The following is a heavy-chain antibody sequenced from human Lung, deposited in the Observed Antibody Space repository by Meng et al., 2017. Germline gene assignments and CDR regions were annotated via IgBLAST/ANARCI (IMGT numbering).Heavy chain of an antibody. CDR2: IYSSGNA. J-gene: IGHJ4*02. CDR1: TGSISSDSY. V-gene: IGHV4-30-4*08. Sequence: QVQLQEAGPGLAKPSQTLSLTCTVSTGSISSDSYWGWIRQPPGKHLEWIGYIYSSGNAYYNPSLKSRVTITVDTSKNQFSLKVNSVTAADTAVYFCARGPLRGLTLTGYYDSWGQGRRVTVSS. CDR3: ARGPLRGLTLTGYYDS. D-gene: IGHD3-9*01.